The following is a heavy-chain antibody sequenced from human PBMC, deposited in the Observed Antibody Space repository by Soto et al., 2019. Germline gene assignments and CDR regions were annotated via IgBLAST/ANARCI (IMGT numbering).Heavy chain of an antibody. D-gene: IGHD3-3*01. J-gene: IGHJ5*02. Sequence: ASVKVSCKASGYTFTGYYIHWVRQAPGQGLEWMGWIIPDSGATNYTQKFQGRVTMTSETSTNTAFLELSRLRSDDTAVYFCARGHSISIFGVINWLDTWGQGTLVTVSS. CDR1: GYTFTGYY. V-gene: IGHV1-2*02. CDR3: ARGHSISIFGVINWLDT. CDR2: IIPDSGAT.